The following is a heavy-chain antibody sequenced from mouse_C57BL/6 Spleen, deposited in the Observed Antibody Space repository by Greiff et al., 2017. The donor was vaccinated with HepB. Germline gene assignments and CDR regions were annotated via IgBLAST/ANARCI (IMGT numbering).Heavy chain of an antibody. V-gene: IGHV1-50*01. D-gene: IGHD1-1*02. Sequence: QVQLQQPGAELVKPGASVKLSCKASGYTFTSYWMQWVKQRPGQGLEWIGEIDPSDSYTNYNQKFKGKATLTVDTSSRTAYMQLSSLTSEDSAVYYCARRGGSSYYAMDYWGQGTSVTVSS. CDR2: IDPSDSYT. J-gene: IGHJ4*01. CDR1: GYTFTSYW. CDR3: ARRGGSSYYAMDY.